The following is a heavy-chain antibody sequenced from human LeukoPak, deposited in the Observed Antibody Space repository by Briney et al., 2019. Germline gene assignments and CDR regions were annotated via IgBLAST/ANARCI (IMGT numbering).Heavy chain of an antibody. CDR2: IYYSGST. Sequence: SETLSLTCAVYGGSFSGYYWSWIRQPPGKGLEWIGYIYYSGSTNYNPSLKSRVTISVDTSKNQFSLKLSSVTAADTAVYYCAGNNWGPFDYWGQGTLVTVSS. CDR1: GGSFSGYY. J-gene: IGHJ4*02. CDR3: AGNNWGPFDY. V-gene: IGHV4-59*01. D-gene: IGHD7-27*01.